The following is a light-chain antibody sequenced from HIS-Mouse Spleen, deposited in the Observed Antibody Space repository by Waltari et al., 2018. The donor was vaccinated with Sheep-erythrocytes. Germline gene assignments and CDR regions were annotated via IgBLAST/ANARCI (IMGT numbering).Light chain of an antibody. CDR2: STN. CDR3: VLYMGSGIWV. V-gene: IGLV8-61*01. CDR1: SGSVSTSSY. Sequence: QTVVTQEPSFSVSPGGTVTLTCGFSSGSVSTSSYPTWYQQTPGQAPRTLIYSTNTRSSGVPDRFSGSILGNKAALTSTGAQADDESDYYCVLYMGSGIWVFGGGTKLTVL. J-gene: IGLJ3*02.